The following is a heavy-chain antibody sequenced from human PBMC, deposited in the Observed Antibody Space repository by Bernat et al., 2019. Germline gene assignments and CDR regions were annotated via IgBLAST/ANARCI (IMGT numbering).Heavy chain of an antibody. V-gene: IGHV3-7*03. Sequence: SCAASGFTFSSYFMTLVLQAPGKGLEWVAHIKKDGSEKYYVDSVKGRFTISRDKAKNSLYLQMNSLRADDTAVYYCARSRFLPTGYYGYSDLLGRGIVV. CDR2: IKKDGSEK. D-gene: IGHD3-9*01. CDR1: GFTFSSYF. J-gene: IGHJ2*01. CDR3: ARSRFLPTGYYGYSDL.